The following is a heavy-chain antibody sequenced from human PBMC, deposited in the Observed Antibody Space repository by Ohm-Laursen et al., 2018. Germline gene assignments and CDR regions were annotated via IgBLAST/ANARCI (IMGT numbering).Heavy chain of an antibody. CDR2: IYYSGST. D-gene: IGHD2-2*01. CDR1: GGSISSYY. Sequence: GTLSLTCTVSGGSISSYYWSWIRQPPGKGLEWIGYIYYSGSTNYNPSLKSRVTISVDTSKNQFSLKLSSVTAADTAVYYCARSPRLYYFDYWGQGTLVTVSS. V-gene: IGHV4-59*01. CDR3: ARSPRLYYFDY. J-gene: IGHJ4*02.